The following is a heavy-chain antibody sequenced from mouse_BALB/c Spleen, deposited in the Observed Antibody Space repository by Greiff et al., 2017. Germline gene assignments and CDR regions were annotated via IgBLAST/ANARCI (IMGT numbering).Heavy chain of an antibody. D-gene: IGHD2-2*01. CDR1: GYTFSGYY. CDR3: AREYYGNDAWFAY. Sequence: EVKLLESGADLVKPGGSLTLSCAASGYTFSGYYMYWVRQTPGKRLEWVADISHGGGYTNYQESVKGRVTITRDNSKNNLYLQLSSLTSEDTAMYYCAREYYGNDAWFAYWGQGTLVTVSA. V-gene: IGHV5-4*02. J-gene: IGHJ3*01. CDR2: ISHGGGYT.